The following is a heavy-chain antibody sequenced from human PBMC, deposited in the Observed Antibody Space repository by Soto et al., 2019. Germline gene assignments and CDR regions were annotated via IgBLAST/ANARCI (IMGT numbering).Heavy chain of an antibody. Sequence: PGGSLRLSCAASGFTFRTYDMTWVRQAPGQGLEWVAVISYDGSNKYYADSVKGRFTISRDNSKNTLYLQMNSLRAEDTAVYYCAKDRLNYVWGSYPFYGMDVWGQGTTVTVSS. CDR1: GFTFRTYD. V-gene: IGHV3-30*18. CDR2: ISYDGSNK. D-gene: IGHD3-16*02. J-gene: IGHJ6*02. CDR3: AKDRLNYVWGSYPFYGMDV.